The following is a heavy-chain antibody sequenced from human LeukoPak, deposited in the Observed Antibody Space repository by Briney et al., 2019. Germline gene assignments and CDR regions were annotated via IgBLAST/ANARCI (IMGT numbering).Heavy chain of an antibody. V-gene: IGHV3-15*01. D-gene: IGHD3-10*01. CDR2: IKSKTDGGTT. CDR1: GFTFSNAW. CDR3: TTYYGSGRRTFYY. J-gene: IGHJ4*02. Sequence: PGGSLRLSCAASGFTFSNAWMSWVRQAPGKGLEWVGRIKSKTDGGTTDYAAPVKVRFTIARDDSKNTLYLQMNSLKTEDTAVYYCTTYYGSGRRTFYYWGQGTLVTVPS.